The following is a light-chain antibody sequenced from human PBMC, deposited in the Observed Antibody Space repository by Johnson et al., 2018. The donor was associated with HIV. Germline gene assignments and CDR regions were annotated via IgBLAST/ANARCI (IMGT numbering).Light chain of an antibody. CDR3: LPGDTTLRAPFV. J-gene: IGLJ1*01. V-gene: IGLV1-51*01. CDR2: DNH. Sequence: QAVLTQPPSVSAAPGQKVTISCSGSSSNIGKNYVSWYQQLPGTAPKLLIFDNHKRPSGIPDRFSGSKSGTSATLGITGLQTGDEADYYCLPGDTTLRAPFVFGTGTKVTVL. CDR1: SSNIGKNY.